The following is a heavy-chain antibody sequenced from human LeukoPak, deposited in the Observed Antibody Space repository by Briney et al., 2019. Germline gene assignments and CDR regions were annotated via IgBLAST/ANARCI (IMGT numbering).Heavy chain of an antibody. V-gene: IGHV4-39*07. Sequence: PSETLSLTCTVSGGSISSSSYYWGWIRQPPGKGLEWIGSIYYSGSTYYNPSLKSRVTISVDTSKNQFSLKLSSVTAADTAVYYCARGTVPYCSGGSCYLYYFDYWGQGTLVTVSS. D-gene: IGHD2-15*01. CDR1: GGSISSSSYY. J-gene: IGHJ4*02. CDR2: IYYSGST. CDR3: ARGTVPYCSGGSCYLYYFDY.